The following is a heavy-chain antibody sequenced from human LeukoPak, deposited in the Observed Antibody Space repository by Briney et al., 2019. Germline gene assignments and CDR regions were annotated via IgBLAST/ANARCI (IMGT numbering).Heavy chain of an antibody. D-gene: IGHD3-10*01. CDR3: ARGFGGATIDN. CDR1: GDSFSSGSYF. V-gene: IGHV4-61*01. CDR2: IYYSGNT. Sequence: PSETLSLTCTVSGDSFSSGSYFWSWIRQPPGKGLEWIAYIYYSGNTNYNPSLKSRVSISVDTSKKQFSLRLSSVTAADTAVYYCARGFGGATIDNWGQGILVTVSS. J-gene: IGHJ4*02.